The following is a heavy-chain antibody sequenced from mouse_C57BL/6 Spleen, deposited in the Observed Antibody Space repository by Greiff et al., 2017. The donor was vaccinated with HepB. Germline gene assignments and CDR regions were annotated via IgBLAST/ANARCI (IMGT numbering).Heavy chain of an antibody. J-gene: IGHJ1*03. CDR2: INPSNGGT. Sequence: QVQLKEPGTELVKPGASVKLSCKASGYTFTSYWMHWVKQRPGQGLEWIGNINPSNGGTNYNEKFKSKATLTVDKSSSTAYMQLSSLTSEDSAVYYCARETRLYWYFDVWGTGTTVTVSS. CDR1: GYTFTSYW. V-gene: IGHV1-53*01. D-gene: IGHD2-13*01. CDR3: ARETRLYWYFDV.